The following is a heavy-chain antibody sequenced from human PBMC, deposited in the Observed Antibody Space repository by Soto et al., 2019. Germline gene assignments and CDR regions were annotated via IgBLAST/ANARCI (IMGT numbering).Heavy chain of an antibody. CDR3: ARGFEYSRPYFDY. D-gene: IGHD6-6*01. Sequence: GESLKISCKGSGYSFTSYWIGWVRQIPGKGLEWMGIIYPGDSDTRYSPSFQGQVTISADKSISTAYLQWSSLKASDTAMYYCARGFEYSRPYFDYWGQGTLVTVSS. J-gene: IGHJ4*02. CDR2: IYPGDSDT. CDR1: GYSFTSYW. V-gene: IGHV5-51*01.